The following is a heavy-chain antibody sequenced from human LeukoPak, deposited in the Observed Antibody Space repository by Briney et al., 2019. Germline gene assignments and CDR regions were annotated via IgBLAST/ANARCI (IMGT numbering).Heavy chain of an antibody. Sequence: SETLSLTCTVSGGSISSYYWSWIRQPPGKGLEWIGYIYYSGSTNYNPSLKSRVTISVDTSKNQFSLKLSSVTAADTAVYYCARGGSIAVAGPLPDYWGQGTLVTVSS. CDR3: ARGGSIAVAGPLPDY. D-gene: IGHD6-19*01. V-gene: IGHV4-59*08. J-gene: IGHJ4*02. CDR2: IYYSGST. CDR1: GGSISSYY.